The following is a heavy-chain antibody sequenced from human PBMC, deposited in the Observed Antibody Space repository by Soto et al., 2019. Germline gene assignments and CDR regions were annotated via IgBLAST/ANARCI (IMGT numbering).Heavy chain of an antibody. CDR2: ISPSGRP. CDR3: TRGVLA. CDR1: CGSVSSGGYS. J-gene: IGHJ5*02. Sequence: QVQLQESGSRLVRPSQPLSLTCSVSCGSVSSGGYSWSWIRQAPGKGLEWIGFISPSGRPAYNPSLKSRVSISVDTSKNQISLELSSVTAADTAVYYCTRGVLAWGPGTLVTVSS. D-gene: IGHD2-8*01. V-gene: IGHV4-30-2*01.